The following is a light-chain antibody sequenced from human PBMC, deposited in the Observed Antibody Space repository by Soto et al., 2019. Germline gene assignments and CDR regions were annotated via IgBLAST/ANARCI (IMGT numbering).Light chain of an antibody. V-gene: IGLV2-23*02. CDR2: EVN. CDR1: SSNVGSYKL. CDR3: CSSGGSPTHV. Sequence: QSVLTQPASVSGSPGQSITISCTGTSSNVGSYKLVSWYQQHPGKAPKLMIFEVNKRPSGVSNRFPGSKSGNTASLTISGLKVEDEADYYCCSSGGSPTHVFGTGTRSP. J-gene: IGLJ1*01.